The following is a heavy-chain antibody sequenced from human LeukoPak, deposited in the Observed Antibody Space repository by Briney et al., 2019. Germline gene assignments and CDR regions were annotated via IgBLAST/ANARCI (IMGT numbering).Heavy chain of an antibody. J-gene: IGHJ4*02. V-gene: IGHV1-69*13. Sequence: SVKVSCKASGGTFSSYAISWVRQVPGQGLEWMGGIIPIFGTANYAQKFQGRVTITADESTSTAYMELSSLRSEDTAVYYCARGRSLGQAENYGETPYYFDYWGQGTLVTVSS. CDR1: GGTFSSYA. CDR2: IIPIFGTA. CDR3: ARGRSLGQAENYGETPYYFDY. D-gene: IGHD4-17*01.